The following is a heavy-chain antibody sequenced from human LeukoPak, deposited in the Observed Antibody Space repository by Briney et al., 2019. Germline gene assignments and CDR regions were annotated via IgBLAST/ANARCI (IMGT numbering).Heavy chain of an antibody. CDR3: ARRGTSSSWAHFDY. V-gene: IGHV3-7*05. J-gene: IGHJ4*02. CDR2: IKQDGSEK. Sequence: GRRNAKKKGLEWLAKIKQDGSEKYYVDSVKGRFTISRDNAKNSLYLQMNSLGAEDTAVYYCARRGTSSSWAHFDYWGQGTLVTVSS. D-gene: IGHD6-13*01.